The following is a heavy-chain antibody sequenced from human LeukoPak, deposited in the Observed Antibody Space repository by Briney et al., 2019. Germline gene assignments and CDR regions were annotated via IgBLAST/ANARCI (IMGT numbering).Heavy chain of an antibody. J-gene: IGHJ4*02. V-gene: IGHV1-69*04. CDR1: GGTFSSYA. CDR2: IIPIFGIA. CDR3: ATWYSSSWSPFDY. D-gene: IGHD6-13*01. Sequence: SVKVSCKASGGTFSSYAISWVRQAPGQGLEWMGRIIPIFGIANYAQKFQGRVTITADKSTSTAYMELSSLRSEDTAVYYCATWYSSSWSPFDYWGQGTLVTVSS.